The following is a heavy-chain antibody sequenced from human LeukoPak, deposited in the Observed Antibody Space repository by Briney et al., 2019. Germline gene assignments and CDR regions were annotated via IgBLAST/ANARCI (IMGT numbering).Heavy chain of an antibody. Sequence: GGSLRLSCAASGFTYSNFWMSWVRQAPGKGLEWVANINQDGSEEYYVDSVKGRFTISRDNSKKSFYLQMDSLRAEDTAVYYCTRGRGISEWGQGTLAAVSS. CDR1: GFTYSNFW. CDR2: INQDGSEE. J-gene: IGHJ4*02. CDR3: TRGRGISE. V-gene: IGHV3-7*01.